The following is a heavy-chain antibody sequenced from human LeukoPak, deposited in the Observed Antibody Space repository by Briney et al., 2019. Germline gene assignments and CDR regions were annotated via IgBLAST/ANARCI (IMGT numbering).Heavy chain of an antibody. V-gene: IGHV4-4*07. Sequence: PSETLSLTCTVSGASISSYYWSWIRQPAGKGLEWIGRGSTSGSTNYNPSLKSRVTMSVETSKNQFSLKLSSVTAADTAVYYCARDSYFGSGNYYIDYWGQGTLVTVFS. D-gene: IGHD3-10*01. J-gene: IGHJ4*02. CDR3: ARDSYFGSGNYYIDY. CDR1: GASISSYY. CDR2: GSTSGST.